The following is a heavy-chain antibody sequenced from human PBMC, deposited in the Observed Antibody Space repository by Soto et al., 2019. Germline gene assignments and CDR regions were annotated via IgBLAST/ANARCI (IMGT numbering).Heavy chain of an antibody. CDR1: GFTFSTSW. V-gene: IGHV3-7*05. D-gene: IGHD5-18*01. CDR3: ARGPRHSDAY. CDR2: IKQDGSEE. J-gene: IGHJ4*02. Sequence: EVQLVESGGGLVQPGGSLKISCSASGFTFSTSWMSWVRQAPGKGLEWVANIKQDGSEEYYVDSVKGRFTVSRDNAKNSLYLQMNSLRVEDTALYFCARGPRHSDAYWGLGTLVTVSS.